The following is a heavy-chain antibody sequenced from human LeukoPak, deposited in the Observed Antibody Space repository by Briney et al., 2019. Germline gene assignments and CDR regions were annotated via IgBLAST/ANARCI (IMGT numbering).Heavy chain of an antibody. CDR1: GGSISSYY. Sequence: SETLSLTCTVSGGSISSYYWSWIRQPPGKGLEGIGYIYYSGSTNYNPSLKSRVTISVDTSKNQFSLKLSSVTAADTAVYYCASIAAAGTNFQHWGQGTLVTVSS. J-gene: IGHJ1*01. CDR3: ASIAAAGTNFQH. CDR2: IYYSGST. V-gene: IGHV4-59*01. D-gene: IGHD6-13*01.